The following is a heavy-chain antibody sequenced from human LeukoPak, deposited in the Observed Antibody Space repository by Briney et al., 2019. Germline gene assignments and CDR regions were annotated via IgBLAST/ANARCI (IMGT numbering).Heavy chain of an antibody. CDR2: INNNGDST. CDR1: GFTFSSYA. CDR3: ARDRAGSGYYYYGMDV. Sequence: GGSLRLSCSASGFTFSSYAMHWVRQAPGKGLEYVSAINNNGDSTYYVDSVKGRFTISRDNFKNTLYLRMSSLRAEDTAVYYCARDRAGSGYYYYGMDVWGQGTTVTVSS. J-gene: IGHJ6*02. V-gene: IGHV3-64D*06. D-gene: IGHD3-10*01.